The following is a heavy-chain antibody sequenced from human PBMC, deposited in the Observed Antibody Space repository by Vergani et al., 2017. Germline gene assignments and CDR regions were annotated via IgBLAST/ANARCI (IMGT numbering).Heavy chain of an antibody. CDR2: LTGGGGST. CDR3: VKDAGSYENFFVS. J-gene: IGHJ4*02. D-gene: IGHD1-26*01. Sequence: EVQLLESGGSLKQPGGSVRLSCAASGFTFSTYAMHWVRQAPGKGLECVSALTGGGGSTYYADSFKGRFIISRDNSRDTLYLQMNSLRPEDTATYYCVKDAGSYENFFVSWGQGTLVTVSS. CDR1: GFTFSTYA. V-gene: IGHV3-23*01.